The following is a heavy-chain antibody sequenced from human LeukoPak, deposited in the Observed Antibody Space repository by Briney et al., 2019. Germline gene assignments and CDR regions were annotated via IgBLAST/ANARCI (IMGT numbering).Heavy chain of an antibody. CDR2: IYQSGST. J-gene: IGHJ3*02. CDR3: ARVPRGFTMVRGEAFDI. D-gene: IGHD3-10*01. V-gene: IGHV4-4*02. CDR1: GGSISSSNW. Sequence: SETLSLTCAVSGGSISSSNWWSWVRQPPGKGLEWIGEIYQSGSTNYNPSLKSRVTISVDKSKNQFSLKLSSVTAADTAVYYCARVPRGFTMVRGEAFDIWGQGTMVTVSS.